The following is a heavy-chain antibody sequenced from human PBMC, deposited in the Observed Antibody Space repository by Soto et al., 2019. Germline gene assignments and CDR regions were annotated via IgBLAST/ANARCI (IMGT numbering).Heavy chain of an antibody. V-gene: IGHV3-23*01. CDR1: GFTFSSYA. D-gene: IGHD3-16*02. J-gene: IGHJ4*02. CDR3: AKASTFYDYIWGSYRPFDY. CDR2: ISGSGGST. Sequence: EVQLLESGGGLVQPGGSLRLSCAASGFTFSSYAMSWVRQAPGKGLEWVSAISGSGGSTYYADSVKGRFTISRDNSKNPLYLQMNSVRAEDTAVYYCAKASTFYDYIWGSYRPFDYWGQGTLVTVSS.